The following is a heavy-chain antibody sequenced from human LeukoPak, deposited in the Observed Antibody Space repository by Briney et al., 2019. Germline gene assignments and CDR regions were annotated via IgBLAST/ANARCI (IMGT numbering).Heavy chain of an antibody. CDR2: ISGSGGTT. CDR1: RFTFSSYA. V-gene: IGHV3-23*01. CDR3: ANSGYSYGYIYYFDY. Sequence: GGSLRLSCAASRFTFSSYAMSWVRQAPGKGLEWVSTISGSGGTTHYADSVKGRFTISRDNSKNTLYLQMNSLRAEDTAVYYCANSGYSYGYIYYFDYWGQGTLVTVSS. D-gene: IGHD5-18*01. J-gene: IGHJ4*02.